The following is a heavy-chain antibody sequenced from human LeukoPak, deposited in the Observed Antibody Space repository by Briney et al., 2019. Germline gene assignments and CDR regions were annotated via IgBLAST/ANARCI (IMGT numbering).Heavy chain of an antibody. V-gene: IGHV4-59*08. CDR2: ISYSRHN. CDR3: ARRTYDYESGYYYGRGWFDP. CDR1: VSSITSDY. J-gene: IGHJ5*02. D-gene: IGHD3-22*01. Sequence: PETLSLTCIVSVSSITSDYWTWIPQTPGKGLERIGQISYSRHNNYHTSISSRATISVDTSKTQVSLTLTSVTAADTAVYYCARRTYDYESGYYYGRGWFDPWGQGTLVTVSS.